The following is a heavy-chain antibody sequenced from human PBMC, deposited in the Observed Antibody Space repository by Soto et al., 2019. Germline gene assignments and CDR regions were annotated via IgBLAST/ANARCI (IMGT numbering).Heavy chain of an antibody. D-gene: IGHD1-1*01. CDR3: AKDKGSGPFDY. CDR1: GFTFSSYA. V-gene: IGHV3-23*01. J-gene: IGHJ4*02. CDR2: ISGSGGST. Sequence: GGPLRLSCAASGFTFSSYAMSWVRQAPGKGLEWVSVISGSGGSTYYADSVKGRFTISRDNSKNTLYLQMNSLRAEDTAVYYCAKDKGSGPFDYWGQGTLVTVSS.